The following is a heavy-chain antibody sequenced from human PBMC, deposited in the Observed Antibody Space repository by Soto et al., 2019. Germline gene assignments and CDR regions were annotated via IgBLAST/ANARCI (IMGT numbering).Heavy chain of an antibody. V-gene: IGHV4-39*01. CDR1: GGSISSSSYY. CDR3: ARHLAGPTKHPSDFDY. Sequence: QLQLQESGPGLVKPSETLSLTCTVSGGSISSSSYYWGWIRQPPGKGLEWIGSIYYSGSTYYNPSLKSRVTISVDTSKNQFSLKLSSVTAADTAVYYCARHLAGPTKHPSDFDYWGQGTLVTVSS. CDR2: IYYSGST. J-gene: IGHJ4*02. D-gene: IGHD1-26*01.